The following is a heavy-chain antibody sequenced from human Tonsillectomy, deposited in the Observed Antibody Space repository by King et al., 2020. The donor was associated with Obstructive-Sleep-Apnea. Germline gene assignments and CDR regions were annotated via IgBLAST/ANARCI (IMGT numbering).Heavy chain of an antibody. V-gene: IGHV4-39*07. Sequence: LQLQESGPGLVKPSETLSLTCTVSGGSISSSSYYWGWIRQPPGKGLEWIGIVYYSGSTYYNPSLKSRVTISVDTSKNHFSLKLSSVTAADTAVYYCARNRDFRDYDILTGYSYGMDVWGQGTTVTVSS. CDR1: GGSISSSSYY. CDR3: ARNRDFRDYDILTGYSYGMDV. D-gene: IGHD3-9*01. J-gene: IGHJ6*02. CDR2: VYYSGST.